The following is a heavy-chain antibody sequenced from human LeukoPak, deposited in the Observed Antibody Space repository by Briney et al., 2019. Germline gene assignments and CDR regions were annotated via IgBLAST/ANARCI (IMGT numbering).Heavy chain of an antibody. CDR2: INSDGSAT. J-gene: IGHJ1*01. D-gene: IGHD2/OR15-2a*01. CDR3: LVIIIGGSSQQ. Sequence: GGSLRLSCAASGFTFGSPWMHWVRQAPGKGLVWVSRINSDGSATAYADSVKGRFTTSRDDAKNTVYLQMNSLRVEDTAVFYCLVIIIGGSSQQWGPGTLVTV. CDR1: GFTFGSPW. V-gene: IGHV3-74*01.